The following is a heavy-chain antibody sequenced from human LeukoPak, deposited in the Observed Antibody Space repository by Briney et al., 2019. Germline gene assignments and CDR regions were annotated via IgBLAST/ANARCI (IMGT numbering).Heavy chain of an antibody. V-gene: IGHV3-48*04. CDR2: IRSSGSTI. CDR1: GFTFSGYS. Sequence: GGSLRLSCAASGFTFSGYSMNWVRQAPGKGLEWISYIRSSGSTIYYADSMKGRFTISRDNAKNSLYLQMNSLRAEDTAVYYCARMNYISSGWGAPFDYWGQGTLVTVSS. D-gene: IGHD1-7*01. J-gene: IGHJ4*02. CDR3: ARMNYISSGWGAPFDY.